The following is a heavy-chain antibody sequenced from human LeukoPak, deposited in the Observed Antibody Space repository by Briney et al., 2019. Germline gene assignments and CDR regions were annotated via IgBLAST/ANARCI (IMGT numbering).Heavy chain of an antibody. V-gene: IGHV4-59*01. Sequence: SETLSLTCTVSGGSISSYNWSWIRQPPGKGLEWIGYIYYSGSTNYNPSLKSRVTISVDTSKNQFSLKLSSVTAADTAVYYCARGTYYYGSGSYYYFDYWGQGTLVTVSS. CDR2: IYYSGST. CDR3: ARGTYYYGSGSYYYFDY. D-gene: IGHD3-10*01. J-gene: IGHJ4*02. CDR1: GGSISSYN.